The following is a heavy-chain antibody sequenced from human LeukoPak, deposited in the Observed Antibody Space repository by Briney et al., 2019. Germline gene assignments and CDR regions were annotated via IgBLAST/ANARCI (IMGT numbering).Heavy chain of an antibody. CDR2: IYYSGST. Sequence: SETLFLTCTVSGGSISSGSYYWGWIRQPPGKGLEWIGSIYYSGSTYYNPSLKSRVTISVDTSKNQFSLKLSSVTAADTAVYYCASMVRGVILYFDYWGQGTLVTVSS. J-gene: IGHJ4*02. D-gene: IGHD3-10*01. V-gene: IGHV4-39*07. CDR3: ASMVRGVILYFDY. CDR1: GGSISSGSYY.